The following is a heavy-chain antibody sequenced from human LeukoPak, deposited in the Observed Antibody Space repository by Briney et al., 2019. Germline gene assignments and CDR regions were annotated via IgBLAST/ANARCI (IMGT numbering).Heavy chain of an antibody. V-gene: IGHV1-69*13. CDR2: IIPIFGTA. Sequence: ASVKVSCKASGGTFSSYAISWVRQAPGQGLEWTGGIIPIFGTANYAQKFQGRVTITADESTSTAYMELSSLRSEDTAVYYCARSRPLRTRFYYYYGMDVWGQGTTVTVSS. D-gene: IGHD3-10*01. J-gene: IGHJ6*02. CDR1: GGTFSSYA. CDR3: ARSRPLRTRFYYYYGMDV.